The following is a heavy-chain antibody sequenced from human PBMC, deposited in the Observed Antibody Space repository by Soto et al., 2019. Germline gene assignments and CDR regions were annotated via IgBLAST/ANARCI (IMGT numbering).Heavy chain of an antibody. CDR3: ARQNTYYYDSSGYYYFDY. V-gene: IGHV5-51*01. D-gene: IGHD3-22*01. Sequence: GESLKISCKGSGYSFTSYWIGWVRQMPGKGLEWMGIIYPGDSDTRYSPSFQGQVTISADKSISTAYLQWSSLKASDTAMYYCARQNTYYYDSSGYYYFDYWGQGTLVTVSS. CDR2: IYPGDSDT. J-gene: IGHJ4*02. CDR1: GYSFTSYW.